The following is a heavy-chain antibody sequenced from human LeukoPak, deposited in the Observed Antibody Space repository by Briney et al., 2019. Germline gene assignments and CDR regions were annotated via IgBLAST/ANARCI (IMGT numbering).Heavy chain of an antibody. Sequence: PGGSLRLSCTASGFTFGDYAMSWVRQAPGKGLEWVGFIRSKAYGGTTEYAASVKGRFTISRDDSKSIAYLQMNSLKTEDTAVHYCTKDYSNYVYYFDYWGQGTLVTVSS. D-gene: IGHD4-11*01. V-gene: IGHV3-49*04. CDR3: TKDYSNYVYYFDY. CDR1: GFTFGDYA. CDR2: IRSKAYGGTT. J-gene: IGHJ4*02.